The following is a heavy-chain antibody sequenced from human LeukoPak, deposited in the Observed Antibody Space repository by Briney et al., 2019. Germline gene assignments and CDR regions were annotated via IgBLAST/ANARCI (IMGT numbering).Heavy chain of an antibody. CDR2: INHSGST. CDR1: GGSFSGYY. D-gene: IGHD5-18*01. CDR3: ARGAYSYGHYYYYYYMDV. Sequence: SETLSLTCAVYGGSFSGYYWSWIRQPPGKGLEWIGEINHSGSTNYNPSLKSRVTISVDTSKNQFSLKLSSVTAADTAVYCCARGAYSYGHYYYYYYMDVWGKGTTVTVSS. J-gene: IGHJ6*03. V-gene: IGHV4-34*01.